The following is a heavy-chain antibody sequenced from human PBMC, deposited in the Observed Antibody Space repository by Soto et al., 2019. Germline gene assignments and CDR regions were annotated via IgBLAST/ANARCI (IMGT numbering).Heavy chain of an antibody. CDR2: TSYDGNNI. CDR3: AKTQSSGWYGVDY. CDR1: GFTFTNFG. V-gene: IGHV3-30*18. J-gene: IGHJ4*02. D-gene: IGHD6-13*01. Sequence: QVQLVESGGGVVQPGTSLRLSCATSGFTFTNFGIHWVRQAPGKGLEWVAVTSYDGNNIYYGDSVKGRFTISRDNSKNTLYLQMDSLRLEDTAVYYRAKTQSSGWYGVDYWGQGALVTVSS.